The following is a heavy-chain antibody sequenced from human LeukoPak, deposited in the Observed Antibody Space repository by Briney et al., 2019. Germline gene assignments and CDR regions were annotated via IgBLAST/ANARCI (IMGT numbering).Heavy chain of an antibody. CDR2: VTGSGLDA. CDR1: GFTFSSYS. J-gene: IGHJ4*02. D-gene: IGHD4/OR15-4a*01. Sequence: PGGSLRLSCAASGFTFSSYSMNWVRQAPGKGLEWVSGVTGSGLDAHYADSVKGRFTISRDNSNNTVYLRMNSLRAEDTAVYFCAQDSVNAMVLPGYFEYWGQGTLVTVSS. CDR3: AQDSVNAMVLPGYFEY. V-gene: IGHV3-23*01.